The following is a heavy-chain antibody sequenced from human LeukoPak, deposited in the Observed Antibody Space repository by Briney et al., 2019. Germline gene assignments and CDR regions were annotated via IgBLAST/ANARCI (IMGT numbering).Heavy chain of an antibody. V-gene: IGHV3-23*01. CDR3: AKVYCTNGVCPLDYYYMDV. CDR1: GFTFSSYA. D-gene: IGHD2-8*01. Sequence: PGGSLRLSCAASGFTFSSYAMSWVRQAPGKGLEWVSAISGSGGSTYYADSVKGRFTISRDNSKNTLYLQMNSLRAEGTAVYYCAKVYCTNGVCPLDYYYMDVWGKGTTVTVSS. CDR2: ISGSGGST. J-gene: IGHJ6*03.